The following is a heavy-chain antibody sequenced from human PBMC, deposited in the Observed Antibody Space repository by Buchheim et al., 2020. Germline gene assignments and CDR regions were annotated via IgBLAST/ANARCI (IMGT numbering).Heavy chain of an antibody. V-gene: IGHV3-30*18. D-gene: IGHD5/OR15-5a*01. Sequence: QVQLVQSGGGVVQPGKSLTLSCAASGFTFSNFAMHWVRQAPGKGLEWVAAISIDGKTEQYAASVKGRFTVSRDNSKNTMHLQMNSQRSDDTAMYFCTKTATTMSRDWFGPWGKG. CDR3: TKTATTMSRDWFGP. J-gene: IGHJ5*02. CDR1: GFTFSNFA. CDR2: ISIDGKTE.